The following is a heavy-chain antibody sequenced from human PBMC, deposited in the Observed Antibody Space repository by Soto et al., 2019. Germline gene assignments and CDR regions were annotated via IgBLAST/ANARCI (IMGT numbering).Heavy chain of an antibody. D-gene: IGHD3-10*01. J-gene: IGHJ6*02. CDR1: GYTFTSYG. Sequence: QVQLVQSGAEVKKPGASVKVSCKASGYTFTSYGITWVRQAPGQGLEWLGWINGYNGNTNYAQKLQGRVTMSTDTSTSTAYMELSSLRSDDTAVYYCARMVDVPYYYYGMDVWGQGTTVTVSS. CDR3: ARMVDVPYYYYGMDV. V-gene: IGHV1-18*01. CDR2: INGYNGNT.